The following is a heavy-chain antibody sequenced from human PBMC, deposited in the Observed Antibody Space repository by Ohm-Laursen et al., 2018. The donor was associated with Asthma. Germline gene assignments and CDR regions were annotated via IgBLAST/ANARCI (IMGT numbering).Heavy chain of an antibody. CDR1: GFTFSDYY. Sequence: SLRLSCSASGFTFSDYYMSWIRQAPGKGLEWVSYISSSGSTIYYADSVKGRFTASRDNSKNTMYLQINSLRTEDTAVYFCARDVVPGAKDGFDIWGQGTMVSVSS. V-gene: IGHV3-11*04. J-gene: IGHJ3*02. CDR2: ISSSGSTI. D-gene: IGHD1-26*01. CDR3: ARDVVPGAKDGFDI.